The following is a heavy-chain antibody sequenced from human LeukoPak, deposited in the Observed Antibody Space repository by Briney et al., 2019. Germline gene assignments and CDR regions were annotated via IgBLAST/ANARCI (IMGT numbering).Heavy chain of an antibody. Sequence: GRSLRLSCAASGFTFSSYAMSWVRQAPGKGLEWVSATGGDGSRTFYADFVKGRFTISRDNSKNTLYLRVDSLRAEDTAVYYCAKYRPGTYYRGPGMDVWGQGTTVTVSS. J-gene: IGHJ6*02. V-gene: IGHV3-23*01. D-gene: IGHD3-10*01. CDR3: AKYRPGTYYRGPGMDV. CDR2: TGGDGSRT. CDR1: GFTFSSYA.